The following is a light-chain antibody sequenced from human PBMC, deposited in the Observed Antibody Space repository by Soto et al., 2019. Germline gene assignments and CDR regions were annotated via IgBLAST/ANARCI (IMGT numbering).Light chain of an antibody. Sequence: QSALTQPASVSGSPGQSITISCTGTSSDVGSYNLVSWYQQHPGKAPKLMIYEGSKRPSGVSNRFSGSKSGNTASLTISGLQAEDEADYYCCSYAGSSLGVVFGGGTKVTVL. CDR1: SSDVGSYNL. CDR3: CSYAGSSLGVV. V-gene: IGLV2-23*01. CDR2: EGS. J-gene: IGLJ2*01.